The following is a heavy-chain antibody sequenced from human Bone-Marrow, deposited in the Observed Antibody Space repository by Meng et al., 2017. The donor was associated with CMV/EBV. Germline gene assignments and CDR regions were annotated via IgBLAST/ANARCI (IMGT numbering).Heavy chain of an antibody. J-gene: IGHJ6*02. CDR2: ISSSSSYI. CDR3: ARDANDILTGYYQLGYYYYYYGMDV. CDR1: GSTFSSYS. Sequence: GGSLRLSCAASGSTFSSYSMNWVRQAPGKGLEWVSSISSSSSYIYYADSVKGRFTISGDNAKNSLYLQMNSLRGEDTAVYYCARDANDILTGYYQLGYYYYYYGMDVWGQGTTVTVSS. D-gene: IGHD3-9*01. V-gene: IGHV3-21*01.